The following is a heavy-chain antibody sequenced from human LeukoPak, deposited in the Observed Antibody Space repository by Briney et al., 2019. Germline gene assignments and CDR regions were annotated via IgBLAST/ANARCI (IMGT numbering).Heavy chain of an antibody. J-gene: IGHJ4*02. CDR2: ISSSSSYI. CDR3: ARYSRVAPQDY. V-gene: IGHV3-21*01. CDR1: GFTFGSYS. D-gene: IGHD2-15*01. Sequence: GGSLRLSCAASGFTFGSYSMNWVRQAPGKGLEWVSSISSSSSYIYYADSVKGRFTISRDNAKNSLYLQMNSLRAEDTAVYYCARYSRVAPQDYWGQGTLVTVSS.